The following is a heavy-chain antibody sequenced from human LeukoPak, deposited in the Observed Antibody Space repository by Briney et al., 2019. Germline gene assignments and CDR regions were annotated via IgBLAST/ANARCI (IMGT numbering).Heavy chain of an antibody. Sequence: SETLSLTCTVSGGSINNYYWSWIRQPPGKGLEWIGYIYYSGSANYNPSLKSRVTISVDTSKNQFSLKLSSVTAADTAVYYCARDARYYDSSGYYAFDIWGQGTMVTVSS. CDR3: ARDARYYDSSGYYAFDI. CDR1: GGSINNYY. V-gene: IGHV4-59*01. CDR2: IYYSGSA. J-gene: IGHJ3*02. D-gene: IGHD3-22*01.